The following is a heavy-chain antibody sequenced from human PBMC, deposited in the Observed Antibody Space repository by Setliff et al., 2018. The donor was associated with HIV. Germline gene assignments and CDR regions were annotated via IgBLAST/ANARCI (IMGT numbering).Heavy chain of an antibody. V-gene: IGHV3-23*01. J-gene: IGHJ4*02. CDR1: GFSLRTYA. CDR2: ISGSGGST. Sequence: VGSLRLSCAASGFSLRTYAMSWVRQAPGKGLEWVSVISGSGGSTYYADSVKGRFTISRDNSKNTLYLKMNSLRAEDSAVYYCAKTPPALVRGAQPYFDYWGQGTLVTVSS. CDR3: AKTPPALVRGAQPYFDY. D-gene: IGHD3-10*01.